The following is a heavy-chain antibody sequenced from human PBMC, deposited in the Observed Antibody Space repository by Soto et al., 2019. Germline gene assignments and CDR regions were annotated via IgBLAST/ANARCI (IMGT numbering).Heavy chain of an antibody. Sequence: QVQLVQSGAEVKKPGSSVKVSCKASGGTFSSYTISWVRQAPGQGHEWMGRIIPILGIANYAQKFQGRVTITADKSTSTAYMELSSLRSEDTAVYYFTTTVTTNYYDYMDVWGKGTTVTVSS. CDR2: IIPILGIA. D-gene: IGHD4-17*01. CDR1: GGTFSSYT. V-gene: IGHV1-69*02. J-gene: IGHJ6*03. CDR3: TTTVTTNYYDYMDV.